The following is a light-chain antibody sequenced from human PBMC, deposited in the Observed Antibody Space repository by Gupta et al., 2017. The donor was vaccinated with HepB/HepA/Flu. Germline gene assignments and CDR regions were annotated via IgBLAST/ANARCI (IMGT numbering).Light chain of an antibody. CDR3: QQYVSVSSVT. J-gene: IGKJ4*01. Sequence: DIQMTQSPSTLSASVGDRVTITCRASQSISSWLAWYQQKPGKAPKLLIYKASTLESGVPSRFSGSGSGTEFTLTISSRQPDDFATYFCQQYVSVSSVTFGGGTKVEIK. V-gene: IGKV1-5*03. CDR1: QSISSW. CDR2: KAS.